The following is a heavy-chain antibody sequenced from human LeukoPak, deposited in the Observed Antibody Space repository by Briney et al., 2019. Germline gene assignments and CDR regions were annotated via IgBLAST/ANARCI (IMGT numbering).Heavy chain of an antibody. J-gene: IGHJ3*02. Sequence: GGSLRLSCAASGFTVSSNEMSWVRQAPGKGLEWVSSISGGSTYYADSRKGRFTISRDNAKNTLYLQMNSLRAEDTAVYYCARAPYNWRPNDAFDIWGQGTMVTVSS. CDR1: GFTVSSNE. CDR3: ARAPYNWRPNDAFDI. V-gene: IGHV3-38-3*01. D-gene: IGHD1-20*01. CDR2: ISGGST.